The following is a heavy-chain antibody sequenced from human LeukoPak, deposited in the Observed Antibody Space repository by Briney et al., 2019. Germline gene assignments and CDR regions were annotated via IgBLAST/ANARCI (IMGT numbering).Heavy chain of an antibody. D-gene: IGHD5-12*01. CDR1: AFTFSGHW. CDR2: IKEDGSER. CDR3: ARGYSGDDDFFY. V-gene: IGHV3-7*03. Sequence: PGGSLRLSCEGSAFTFSGHWMNWVRQTPGKGLEWVASIKEDGSERQHVDSVKGRFSISRDNTKGSLFLQLNSLRAEDTAVYYWARGYSGDDDFFYWGQGTLVTVSS. J-gene: IGHJ4*02.